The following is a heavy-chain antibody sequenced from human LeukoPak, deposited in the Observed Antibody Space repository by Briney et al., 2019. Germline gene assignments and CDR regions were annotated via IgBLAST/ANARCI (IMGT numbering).Heavy chain of an antibody. CDR1: GFTFSSYA. V-gene: IGHV3-23*01. Sequence: GGSLRLSCAASGFTFSSYAMSWVRQAPGKGLEWVSAISGSGGSTYYADSVKGRFTISRDNSKNTLYLQMNSLRAEDTAVYYCARDRNYYDSSGYHRVDYWGQGTLVTVSS. J-gene: IGHJ4*02. CDR3: ARDRNYYDSSGYHRVDY. D-gene: IGHD3-22*01. CDR2: ISGSGGST.